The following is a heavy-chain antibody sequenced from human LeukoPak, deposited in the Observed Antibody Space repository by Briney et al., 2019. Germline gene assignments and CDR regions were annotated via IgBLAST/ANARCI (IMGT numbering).Heavy chain of an antibody. Sequence: QPGGSLRLSCAASGFTFSSYAMHWVRQAPGKGLEWVAVISYDGSNKYYADSVKGRFTISRDNSKNTLYLQMNSLRAEDTAVYYCANFNSDLIAARPDAFDIWGQGTMVTVSS. CDR3: ANFNSDLIAARPDAFDI. D-gene: IGHD6-6*01. V-gene: IGHV3-30-3*01. CDR1: GFTFSSYA. J-gene: IGHJ3*02. CDR2: ISYDGSNK.